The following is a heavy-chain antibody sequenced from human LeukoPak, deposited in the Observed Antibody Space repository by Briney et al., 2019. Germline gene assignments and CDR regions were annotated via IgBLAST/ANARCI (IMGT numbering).Heavy chain of an antibody. CDR3: ARVEQWLAPGYYYYGMDV. J-gene: IGHJ6*02. Sequence: ASVTVSCKASGGTFSSYAISWVRQAPGQGLEWMGWINAGNGNTKYSQKFQGRVTITRDTSASTAYMELSSLRSEDTAVYYCARVEQWLAPGYYYYGMDVWGQGTTVTVSS. D-gene: IGHD6-19*01. V-gene: IGHV1-3*01. CDR2: INAGNGNT. CDR1: GGTFSSYA.